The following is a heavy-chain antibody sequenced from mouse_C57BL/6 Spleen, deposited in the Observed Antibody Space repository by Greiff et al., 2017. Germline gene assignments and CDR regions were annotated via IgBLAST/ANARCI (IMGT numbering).Heavy chain of an antibody. CDR3: AREFITTVVATDY. V-gene: IGHV1-80*01. J-gene: IGHJ2*01. D-gene: IGHD1-1*01. CDR2: IYPGDGDT. CDR1: GYAFSSYW. Sequence: QVHVKQSGAELVKPGASVKISCKASGYAFSSYWMNWVKQRPGKGLEWIGQIYPGDGDTNYNGKFKGKATLTADKSSSTAYMQLSSLTSEDSAVYFCAREFITTVVATDYWGQGTTLTVSS.